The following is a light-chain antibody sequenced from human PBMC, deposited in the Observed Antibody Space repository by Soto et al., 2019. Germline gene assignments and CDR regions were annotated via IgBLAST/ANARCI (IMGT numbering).Light chain of an antibody. CDR1: SSDVGGYNY. J-gene: IGLJ2*01. CDR2: EVS. V-gene: IGLV2-8*01. Sequence: QSALTQPPSASVSPGQSVTIYCTGTSSDVGGYNYVSWYQQHPGKAPKLMIYEVSKRSSGVPDRFSGSKSGNTASLTVSGLQAEDEADYYCSSYAGSNNLVFGGGTQLTVL. CDR3: SSYAGSNNLV.